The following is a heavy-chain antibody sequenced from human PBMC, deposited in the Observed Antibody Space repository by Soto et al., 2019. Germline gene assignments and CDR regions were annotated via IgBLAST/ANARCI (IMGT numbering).Heavy chain of an antibody. CDR3: AKSQEIGTHFFDS. D-gene: IGHD6-13*01. CDR1: GFTFSGFD. J-gene: IGHJ4*02. Sequence: GALRLSCEASGFTFSGFDMHWVRQPTGKGLEWVSSIGTAGDTYYAVSVKGRFTISRDNAKNSLSLQMNSLRAGDMAVYFCAKSQEIGTHFFDSWGQGTQVTVSS. V-gene: IGHV3-13*01. CDR2: IGTAGDT.